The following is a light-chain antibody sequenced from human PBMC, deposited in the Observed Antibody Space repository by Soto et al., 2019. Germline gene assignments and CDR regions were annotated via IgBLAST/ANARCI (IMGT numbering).Light chain of an antibody. J-gene: IGLJ1*01. CDR1: SSDVGGYNY. V-gene: IGLV2-14*01. Sequence: SALTQPASVSGSPVQSITISCTGTSSDVGGYNYVSWYQQHPGKAPKLMIYDVSNRPSGVSNRFPGSKSGNTASLTISGLQAEDEVDYYCSSYTSSSTSRYVFGTGTKVTVL. CDR2: DVS. CDR3: SSYTSSSTSRYV.